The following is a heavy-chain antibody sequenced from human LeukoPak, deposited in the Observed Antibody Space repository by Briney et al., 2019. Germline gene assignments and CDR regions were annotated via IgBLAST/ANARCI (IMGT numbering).Heavy chain of an antibody. D-gene: IGHD3-10*01. V-gene: IGHV4-39*01. Sequence: KPSETLSLTCTVSRGSISSSNHYWGWIRQPPGKGLEWNGNVHYGGSTNYNPSLKSRVTVSVDTSRNQFSLKLNSVTAADTAVYYSARSGFGSGTYAYYGMDVWGQGTSVTVSS. CDR2: VHYGGST. CDR3: ARSGFGSGTYAYYGMDV. J-gene: IGHJ6*02. CDR1: RGSISSSNHY.